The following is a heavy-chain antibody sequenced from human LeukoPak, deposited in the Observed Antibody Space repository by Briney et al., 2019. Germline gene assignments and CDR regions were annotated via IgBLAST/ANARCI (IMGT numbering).Heavy chain of an antibody. Sequence: ASVKVSCKASGGTFSSYAISWVRQAPGQGLEWMGGIIPIFGTANYAQKFQGRVTITTDESTSTASMELSSLRTENTTVDYCAIDRYYKGSGYYHGGGAFDIWGQGTMVTVSS. CDR2: IIPIFGTA. CDR3: AIDRYYKGSGYYHGGGAFDI. D-gene: IGHD3-22*01. CDR1: GGTFSSYA. V-gene: IGHV1-69*05. J-gene: IGHJ3*02.